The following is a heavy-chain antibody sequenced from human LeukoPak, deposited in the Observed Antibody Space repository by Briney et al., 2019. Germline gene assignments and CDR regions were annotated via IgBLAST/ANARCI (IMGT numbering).Heavy chain of an antibody. CDR2: IRSKANSYAT. CDR1: GFPFSDSS. CDR3: VRRSVATAALNFAC. D-gene: IGHD2-2*01. V-gene: IGHV3-73*01. Sequence: GGSLRLSCAASGFPFSDSSMHWVRQASGKGLEWVGRIRSKANSYATAYAASVKGRFTISRDDSKNTAYLQMNSLKTEDTAVYYCVRRSVATAALNFACWGQGTLVTVSS. J-gene: IGHJ4*02.